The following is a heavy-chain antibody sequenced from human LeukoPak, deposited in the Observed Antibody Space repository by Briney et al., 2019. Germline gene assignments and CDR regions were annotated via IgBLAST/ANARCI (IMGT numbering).Heavy chain of an antibody. CDR3: AKGVWGDSGGSS. CDR2: ISYDGNNK. J-gene: IGHJ5*02. V-gene: IGHV3-30-3*01. D-gene: IGHD1-26*01. Sequence: QPGRCLRLSCEDTGFTFINCAMHWVRQAPGKGPEWVAVISYDGNNKYYADSVKGRFTVSRDNAKNTLYLQMNSLRAEDTAVYYCAKGVWGDSGGSSWGQGTLVTVSS. CDR1: GFTFINCA.